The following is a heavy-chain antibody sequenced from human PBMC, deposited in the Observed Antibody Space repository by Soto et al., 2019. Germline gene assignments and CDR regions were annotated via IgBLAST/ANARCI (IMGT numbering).Heavy chain of an antibody. CDR3: AKGLSVRGAPYDP. CDR1: GFTFDDYA. D-gene: IGHD3-10*02. J-gene: IGHJ5*02. V-gene: IGHV3-9*01. Sequence: EVQLVESGGGLVQPGRSLRLSCVASGFTFDDYAMHWVRQAPGEGLEWVSGISWNSGSIVYADSVKGRFTISRDNAKNSLYLQMNSLRTEDSAFYYCAKGLSVRGAPYDPWGQGTQVTVSP. CDR2: ISWNSGSI.